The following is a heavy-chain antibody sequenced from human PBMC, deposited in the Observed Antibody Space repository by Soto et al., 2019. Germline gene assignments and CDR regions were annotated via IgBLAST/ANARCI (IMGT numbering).Heavy chain of an antibody. Sequence: EVQLLESGGDLVQPGGSLRLSCVGSGFTFSSHAMSWVRQAPGKGLEWVSAISQSGDNTYYGDSVKGRFTVSRDNSKNTMYLQMKSLRADDTAVYYCAKGSYTNYNWFDPWGQGTLVTVSS. J-gene: IGHJ5*02. CDR3: AKGSYTNYNWFDP. D-gene: IGHD2-8*01. CDR1: GFTFSSHA. V-gene: IGHV3-23*01. CDR2: ISQSGDNT.